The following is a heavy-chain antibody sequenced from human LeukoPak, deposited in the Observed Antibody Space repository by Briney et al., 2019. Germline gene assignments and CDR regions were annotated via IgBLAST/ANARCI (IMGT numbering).Heavy chain of an antibody. CDR1: GGSITSYY. D-gene: IGHD1-1*01. CDR3: ARLTGVDTPGYNWFDP. Sequence: SETLSLTCIVSGGSITSYYWSWLRQPPGKGLEWIAYISDSGSANYNPSLKSRVTISVDTSNNHFSLNLRSVTAADTAAYFCARLTGVDTPGYNWFDPWGQGTLVTVSS. CDR2: ISDSGSA. J-gene: IGHJ5*02. V-gene: IGHV4-59*01.